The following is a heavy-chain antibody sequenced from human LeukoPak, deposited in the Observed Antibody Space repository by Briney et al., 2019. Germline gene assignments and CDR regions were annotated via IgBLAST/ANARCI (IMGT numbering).Heavy chain of an antibody. CDR2: IYSGGST. Sequence: GGSLRLSCAASGFTVSSNYMSWVRQAPGKGLEWVSVIYSGGSTYYADSVKGRFTISRDNSKNTLYLQMNSLRAEDTAVYYCARDVLDLLTSKYYYYGMDVWGQGTTVTVSS. CDR1: GFTVSSNY. V-gene: IGHV3-66*01. J-gene: IGHJ6*02. CDR3: ARDVLDLLTSKYYYYGMDV. D-gene: IGHD3/OR15-3a*01.